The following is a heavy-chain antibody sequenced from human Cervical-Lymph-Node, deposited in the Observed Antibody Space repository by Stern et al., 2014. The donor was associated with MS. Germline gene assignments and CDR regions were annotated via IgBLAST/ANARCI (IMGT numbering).Heavy chain of an antibody. V-gene: IGHV1-58*01. J-gene: IGHJ3*02. Sequence: QLVQSGPEVKKPGTSVKVSCKASGFTFTSSAVQWVRQARGQRLEWVGWNVVGSGNANYAQKFQERVTIPRDMSTSTAYMELSSLRSEDTAVYYCAAEPMYYSDSVGAFDIWGQGTMVTVSS. D-gene: IGHD3-22*01. CDR2: NVVGSGNA. CDR1: GFTFTSSA. CDR3: AAEPMYYSDSVGAFDI.